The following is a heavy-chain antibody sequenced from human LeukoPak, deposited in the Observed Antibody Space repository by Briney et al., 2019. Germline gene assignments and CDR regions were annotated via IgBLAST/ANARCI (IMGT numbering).Heavy chain of an antibody. Sequence: GGSLRLSCAASGFTFSSYSMTWVRQAPGKGLEWVSSISSSSSYIYYADSVKGRFTISRDNAKNSLYLQMNSLRAEDTAVYYCAKDPSYSSSWYYFDYWGQGTLVTVSS. CDR3: AKDPSYSSSWYYFDY. CDR1: GFTFSSYS. CDR2: ISSSSSYI. V-gene: IGHV3-21*01. J-gene: IGHJ4*02. D-gene: IGHD6-13*01.